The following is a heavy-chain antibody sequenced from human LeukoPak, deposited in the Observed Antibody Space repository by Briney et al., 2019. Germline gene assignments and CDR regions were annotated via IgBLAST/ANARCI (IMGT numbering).Heavy chain of an antibody. CDR3: ARGRLSDYTFWSGYKELDY. V-gene: IGHV4-59*01. Sequence: SETLSLTCIVSGGSISPNYWTRIRQSPGKGLEWIGYIYYSGSSDYNPSLKSRVTFSLDSSKNQFSLNLTSVTAADTAVYYCARGRLSDYTFWSGYKELDYWGQGTLVTVSS. CDR2: IYYSGSS. J-gene: IGHJ4*02. D-gene: IGHD3-3*01. CDR1: GGSISPNY.